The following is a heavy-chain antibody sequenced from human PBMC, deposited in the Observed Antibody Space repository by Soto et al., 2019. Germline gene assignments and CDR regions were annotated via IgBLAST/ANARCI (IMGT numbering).Heavy chain of an antibody. V-gene: IGHV1-69*01. CDR3: ARVSAAAGYSSSWYFDY. CDR1: GGTFSSYA. J-gene: IGHJ4*02. Sequence: QVQLVQSGAEVKKPGSSVKVSCKASGGTFSSYAISWVRQAPGQGLEWMGGIIPIFGTANYAQKFQGRVTITADESTSTAYMELSSLRAEDTAVYYCARVSAAAGYSSSWYFDYWGQGTLVTVSS. D-gene: IGHD6-13*01. CDR2: IIPIFGTA.